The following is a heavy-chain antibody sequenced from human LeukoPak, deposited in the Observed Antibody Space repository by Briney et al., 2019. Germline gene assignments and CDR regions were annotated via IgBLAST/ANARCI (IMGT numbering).Heavy chain of an antibody. J-gene: IGHJ4*02. D-gene: IGHD4-17*01. V-gene: IGHV4-30-2*01. Sequence: SQTLSLTCAVSGGSISSGGYSWSWIRQPPGKGLEWIGYIYHIGSTYYNPSLKSRVTISVDRSKNQFSLKLSSVTAADTAVYYCARGRFNGDYDYWGQGTLVTVSS. CDR2: IYHIGST. CDR1: GGSISSGGYS. CDR3: ARGRFNGDYDY.